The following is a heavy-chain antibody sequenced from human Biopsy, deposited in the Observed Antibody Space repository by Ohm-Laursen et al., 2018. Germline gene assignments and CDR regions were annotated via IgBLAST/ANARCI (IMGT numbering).Heavy chain of an antibody. V-gene: IGHV3-7*01. J-gene: IGHJ6*02. Sequence: SLRLSCTASGFSFRIYYMTWVRQTPGKGLEWVANIRGDGYEKNYVDSVKGRFTISRDNAKNSVFLQMSSLRVEDTGVYYCARDRAGSTDGCGCDRIGDYFDHGLVVWGQGTTVTVSS. CDR1: GFSFRIYY. D-gene: IGHD5-24*01. CDR3: ARDRAGSTDGCGCDRIGDYFDHGLVV. CDR2: IRGDGYEK.